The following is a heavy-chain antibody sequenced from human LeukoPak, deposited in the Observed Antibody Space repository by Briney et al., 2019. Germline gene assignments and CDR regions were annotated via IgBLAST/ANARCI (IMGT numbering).Heavy chain of an antibody. CDR2: ISWNSGSI. CDR1: GFTFDDYA. Sequence: GGSLRLSCAASGFTFDDYAMHWVRQAPGKGLEWVSGISWNSGSIGYADSVNGRFTISRDNAKNSLYLQMNSLRAEDTALYYCAKDIGPYYDFWSGFDYWGQGTLVTVSS. J-gene: IGHJ4*02. V-gene: IGHV3-9*01. CDR3: AKDIGPYYDFWSGFDY. D-gene: IGHD3-3*01.